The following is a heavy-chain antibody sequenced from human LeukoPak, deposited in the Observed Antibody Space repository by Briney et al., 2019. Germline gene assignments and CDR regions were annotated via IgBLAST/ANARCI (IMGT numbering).Heavy chain of an antibody. CDR2: ISYDGSNK. Sequence: GGSLRLSCAASGFTVSSNYMSWVRQAPGKGLEWVAVISYDGSNKYYADSVKGRFTISRDNSKNTLYLQMNSLRAEDTAVYYCARDSGNEEYSYPRWNYGMDVWGQGTTVTVSS. V-gene: IGHV3-30*14. J-gene: IGHJ6*02. D-gene: IGHD5-18*01. CDR1: GFTVSSNY. CDR3: ARDSGNEEYSYPRWNYGMDV.